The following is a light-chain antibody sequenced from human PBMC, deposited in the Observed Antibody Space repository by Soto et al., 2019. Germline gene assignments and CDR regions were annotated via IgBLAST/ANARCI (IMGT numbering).Light chain of an antibody. CDR3: AAWDDSLDAWM. Sequence: QSVLTQPPSTSGTPGQRVTISCSGSSSNIGTNTVNWYQQLPGTAPKLLVYSNNQRPSGVPDRFSGSKSGTSASLAISGLQSEDEADYYCAAWDDSLDAWMFGGGTKVTVL. V-gene: IGLV1-44*01. CDR2: SNN. J-gene: IGLJ3*02. CDR1: SSNIGTNT.